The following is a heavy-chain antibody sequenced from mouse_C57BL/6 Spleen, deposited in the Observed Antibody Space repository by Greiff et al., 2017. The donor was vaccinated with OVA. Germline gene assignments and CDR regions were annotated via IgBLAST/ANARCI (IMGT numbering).Heavy chain of an antibody. CDR1: GYTFTSYW. V-gene: IGHV1-69*01. Sequence: VQLQQPGAELVMPGASVKLSCKASGYTFTSYWMHWVKQRPGQGLEWIGEIDPSDSYTNYNQKFKGKATLTVDKSSSTAYMQISSLTSEDSAVYYCAIYCDALDYWGQGTSLTFSS. CDR2: IDPSDSYT. D-gene: IGHD1-3*01. CDR3: AIYCDALDY. J-gene: IGHJ2*02.